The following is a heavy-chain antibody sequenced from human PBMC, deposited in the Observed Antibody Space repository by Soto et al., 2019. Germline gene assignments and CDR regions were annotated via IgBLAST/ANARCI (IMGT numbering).Heavy chain of an antibody. V-gene: IGHV3-30*18. D-gene: IGHD1-26*01. CDR3: GKDVGDYVPYYYGVDV. CDR1: GFTFKTHA. Sequence: QVQLVESGGGVVQPGTSLRLSCAASGFTFKTHAMHWVRQAPGKGLEWMAVIAYDGNEKFYADSVKGRFTISRDNSKNALYVQINTLRNEDTAVDYCGKDVGDYVPYYYGVDVWGQGTTVTVSS. CDR2: IAYDGNEK. J-gene: IGHJ6*02.